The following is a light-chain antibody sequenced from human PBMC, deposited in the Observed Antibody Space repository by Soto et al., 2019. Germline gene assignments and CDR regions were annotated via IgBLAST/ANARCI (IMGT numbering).Light chain of an antibody. V-gene: IGLV2-14*03. CDR2: DVS. J-gene: IGLJ1*01. CDR1: GSDVGGYNY. Sequence: QSVLTQPASVSGSPGQSINISCTGTGSDVGGYNYVSWYQHHPGKAPKLIIYDVSNRPSGVSNPFSGSKSGNTASLTISGLQPEDEADYYCSSYTTSNTRQIVFVTGTKVTVL. CDR3: SSYTTSNTRQIV.